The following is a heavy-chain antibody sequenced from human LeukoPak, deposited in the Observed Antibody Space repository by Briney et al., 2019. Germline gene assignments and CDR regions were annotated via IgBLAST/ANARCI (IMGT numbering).Heavy chain of an antibody. J-gene: IGHJ4*02. D-gene: IGHD2-15*01. Sequence: SVKVSCKGSGYTFTGYYMHWVRQAPGQGLEWMGGIIPIFGTANYAQKFQGRVTITADESTSTAYMELSSLRSEDTAVYYCARGYCSGGSCYLALGYWGQGTLVTVSS. CDR1: GYTFTGYY. CDR3: ARGYCSGGSCYLALGY. V-gene: IGHV1-69*13. CDR2: IIPIFGTA.